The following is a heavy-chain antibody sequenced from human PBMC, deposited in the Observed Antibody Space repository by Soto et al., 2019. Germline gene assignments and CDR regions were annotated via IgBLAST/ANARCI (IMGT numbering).Heavy chain of an antibody. J-gene: IGHJ4*02. CDR2: ISHSGST. Sequence: QVQLQESGPGLVKPSQTLSLTCTVSGGSISSSAYYWSWIRQHPGKGLEWIGYISHSGSTYYNTSLKSRVIISVDTSQNQFSLSLTSVTAADTAGYYCAREYTYGSNFFDCWGQGALVTVSS. CDR1: GGSISSSAYY. CDR3: AREYTYGSNFFDC. D-gene: IGHD5-18*01. V-gene: IGHV4-31*03.